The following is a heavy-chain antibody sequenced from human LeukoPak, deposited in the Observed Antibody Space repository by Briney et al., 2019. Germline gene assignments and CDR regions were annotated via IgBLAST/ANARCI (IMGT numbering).Heavy chain of an antibody. CDR1: GGSISSHF. CDR3: ARDGYSGSSLFDY. D-gene: IGHD1-26*01. Sequence: SETLSLTCTVSGGSISSHFWSWIRQPPGKGLEWIGYIHYSGSTNYNPSLKSRVTISVGTSKNQFSLRLSSVTAADTAVYYCARDGYSGSSLFDYWGQGTLVTVSS. J-gene: IGHJ4*02. CDR2: IHYSGST. V-gene: IGHV4-59*11.